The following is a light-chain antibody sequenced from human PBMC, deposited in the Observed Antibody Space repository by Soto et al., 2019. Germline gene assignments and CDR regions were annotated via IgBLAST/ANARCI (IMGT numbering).Light chain of an antibody. Sequence: QAVVTQEPSLTVSPGGTVTLTCGSSTGAVTNGHYPYWFQQKPGQAPRTLIYDTTNRHSWTPARFSGSLLGGKAALTLSGAQPEDEAEYYCLLSLNGPHVFGTRTKVTVL. V-gene: IGLV7-46*01. CDR2: DTT. CDR1: TGAVTNGHY. CDR3: LLSLNGPHV. J-gene: IGLJ1*01.